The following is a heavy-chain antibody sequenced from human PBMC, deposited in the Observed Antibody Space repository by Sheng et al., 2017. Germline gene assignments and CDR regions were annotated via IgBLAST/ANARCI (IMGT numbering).Heavy chain of an antibody. V-gene: IGHV4-38-2*02. CDR1: GYSISSGYY. D-gene: IGHD2-21*02. J-gene: IGHJ2*01. Sequence: QVQLQESGPGLVKPSETLSLTCAVSGYSISSGYYWGWIRQPPGKGLEWIGSIYHSGSTYYNPSLKSRVTISVDTSKNQFSLKLSSVTAADTAVYYCARDSDLCGGDCYFYWYFDLWGRGTLVTVSS. CDR2: IYHSGST. CDR3: ARDSDLCGGDCYFYWYFDL.